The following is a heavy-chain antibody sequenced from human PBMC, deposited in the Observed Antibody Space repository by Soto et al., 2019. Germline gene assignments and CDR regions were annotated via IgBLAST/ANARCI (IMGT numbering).Heavy chain of an antibody. CDR2: VYYSGTT. Sequence: SETLSLTCTVSGGSISSYYWTWIRQPPGKGLEWVGYVYYSGTTYYNPSLQSRVTISVDTSKNQFSLKVKSVTAADTAIYYCARAGSTWRYFFYYWGQGSLVTVSS. V-gene: IGHV4-59*01. CDR1: GGSISSYY. J-gene: IGHJ4*02. CDR3: ARAGSTWRYFFYY. D-gene: IGHD6-13*01.